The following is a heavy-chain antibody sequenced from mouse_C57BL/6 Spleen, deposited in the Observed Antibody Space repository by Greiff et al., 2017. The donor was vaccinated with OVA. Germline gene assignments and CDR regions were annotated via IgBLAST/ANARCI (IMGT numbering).Heavy chain of an antibody. Sequence: VQLKQSGAELVRPGASVKLSCTASGFNIKDDYMHWVKQRPEQGLEWIGWIDPENGDTEYASKFQGKATITADTSSNTAYLQLSSLTSEDTAVYYCTTITTVVARGYFDVWGTGTTVTVSS. D-gene: IGHD1-1*01. CDR1: GFNIKDDY. J-gene: IGHJ1*03. V-gene: IGHV14-4*01. CDR3: TTITTVVARGYFDV. CDR2: IDPENGDT.